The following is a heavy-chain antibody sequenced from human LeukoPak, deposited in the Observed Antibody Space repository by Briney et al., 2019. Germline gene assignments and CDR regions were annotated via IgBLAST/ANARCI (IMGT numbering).Heavy chain of an antibody. J-gene: IGHJ6*03. CDR3: ARTTEAHSWRTRYYDYYMDV. V-gene: IGHV4-38-2*02. D-gene: IGHD6-13*01. CDR2: ISHSGST. Sequence: PSETLSLTCTVSGYSISSGYYWGWIRQSPGKGLEWIEIISHSGSTYDNPSLKSRVTISLDTSKNQISLRLRSVTAADTAVYYCARTTEAHSWRTRYYDYYMDVWGKGTTVTVSS. CDR1: GYSISSGYY.